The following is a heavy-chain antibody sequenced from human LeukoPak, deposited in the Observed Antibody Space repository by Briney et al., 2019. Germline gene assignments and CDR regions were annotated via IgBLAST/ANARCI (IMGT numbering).Heavy chain of an antibody. CDR1: GLTFSSFA. CDR3: GKGSSSGWRLGRNDY. D-gene: IGHD6-19*01. V-gene: IGHV3-23*01. J-gene: IGHJ4*02. Sequence: PGGPLTLLCAASGLTFSSFAMRGARQARGRGLEGVSGISGIGGTTDSADSVTGRFTISRDNSKNTLYLQINSLRAENTAVYYCGKGSSSGWRLGRNDYWGQGTLVTVSS. CDR2: ISGIGGTT.